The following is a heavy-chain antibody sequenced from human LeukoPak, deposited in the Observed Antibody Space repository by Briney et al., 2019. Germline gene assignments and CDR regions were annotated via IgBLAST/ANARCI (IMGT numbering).Heavy chain of an antibody. CDR2: ISSSGTTI. V-gene: IGHV3-11*01. CDR3: ARDRWGKYYFDY. CDR1: GFPFNDFY. Sequence: GGSLRLSCAASGFPFNDFYMSWIRQAPGKGLEWVSYISSSGTTIYYADSVKGRFTISRDNAKNSLYLQMNNLRAEDTAVYYCARDRWGKYYFDYWGQGTVVTVSS. J-gene: IGHJ4*02. D-gene: IGHD7-27*01.